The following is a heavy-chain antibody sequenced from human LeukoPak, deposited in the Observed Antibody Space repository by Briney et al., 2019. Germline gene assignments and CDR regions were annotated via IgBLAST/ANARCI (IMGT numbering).Heavy chain of an antibody. Sequence: PSETLSLTCAVYGGSFSGYYWSWIRQPPGKGLEWIGEINHSGSTNYNPSLKSRVTISVDTSKNQFSLKLSSVTAADTAVYYCARTVRYVWGSYRSYCYFDYWGQGTLVTVSS. CDR2: INHSGST. CDR3: ARTVRYVWGSYRSYCYFDY. J-gene: IGHJ4*02. D-gene: IGHD3-16*02. CDR1: GGSFSGYY. V-gene: IGHV4-34*01.